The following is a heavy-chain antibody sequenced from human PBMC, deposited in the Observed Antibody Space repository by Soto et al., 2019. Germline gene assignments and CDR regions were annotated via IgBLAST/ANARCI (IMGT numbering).Heavy chain of an antibody. CDR1: GFTFSSYG. D-gene: IGHD4-17*01. J-gene: IGHJ6*02. CDR3: ARDHPVTPRRVRDYYGMDV. V-gene: IGHV3-33*01. CDR2: IWYDGSNK. Sequence: PGGSLRLSCAASGFTFSSYGMHWVRQAPGKGLEWVAVIWYDGSNKYYADYVKGRFTISRDNSKNTLYLQMNSLRAEDTAVYYCARDHPVTPRRVRDYYGMDVWGQGTAVTVSS.